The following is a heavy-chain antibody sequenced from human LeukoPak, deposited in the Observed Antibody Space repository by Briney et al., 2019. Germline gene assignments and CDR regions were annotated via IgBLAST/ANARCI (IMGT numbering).Heavy chain of an antibody. CDR3: TAPIVVVPKGMDV. J-gene: IGHJ6*02. CDR2: IKSTTDGGTT. V-gene: IGHV3-15*01. CDR1: GFTFNNVW. Sequence: GGSLRLSCAASGFTFNNVWMSWVRQAPGKGLEWVGRIKSTTDGGTTDYAAAVKGRFTISRDDSKNTLYLQMNSLKTEDTAVYYCTAPIVVVPKGMDVWGQGTTVTVSS. D-gene: IGHD2-15*01.